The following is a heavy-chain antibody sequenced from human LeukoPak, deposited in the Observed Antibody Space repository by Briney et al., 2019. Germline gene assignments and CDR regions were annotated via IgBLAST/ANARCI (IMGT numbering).Heavy chain of an antibody. V-gene: IGHV1-3*01. D-gene: IGHD4-23*01. CDR1: GYTCTSYA. J-gene: IGHJ6*02. CDR2: INAGNGNT. Sequence: GASVKVSCKASGYTCTSYAMHWVRQAPGQRLEWMGWINAGNGNTKYSQKFQGRVTITRDTSASTAYMELSSLRSEDTAVYYCARRPGGNAPTDPDVWGQGTTVTVPS. CDR3: ARRPGGNAPTDPDV.